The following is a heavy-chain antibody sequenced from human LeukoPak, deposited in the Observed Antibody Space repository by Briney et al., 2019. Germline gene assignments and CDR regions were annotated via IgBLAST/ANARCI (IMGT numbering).Heavy chain of an antibody. CDR3: ARDRRFGGLGDY. Sequence: GASVKVSCKASGGTFSSYAISWVRQAPGQGLEWMGGIIPIFGTANYAQKFQGRVTITADESTSTAYMELSSLRSEDTAVYYCARDRRFGGLGDYWGQGTLVTVSS. V-gene: IGHV1-69*13. J-gene: IGHJ4*02. CDR1: GGTFSSYA. D-gene: IGHD3-10*01. CDR2: IIPIFGTA.